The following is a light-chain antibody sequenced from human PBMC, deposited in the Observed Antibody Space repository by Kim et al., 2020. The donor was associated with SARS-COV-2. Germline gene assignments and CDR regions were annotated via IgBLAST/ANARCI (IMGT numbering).Light chain of an antibody. Sequence: YPGERATLSCRASQSVSSNFLAWYQHKPGQAPRLLSSAASTRATGIPDRFSGSGSGADFTLTISRLEPEDFAVYYCHQYASSPLTFGGGTKVDIK. CDR3: HQYASSPLT. V-gene: IGKV3-20*01. CDR1: QSVSSNF. CDR2: AAS. J-gene: IGKJ4*01.